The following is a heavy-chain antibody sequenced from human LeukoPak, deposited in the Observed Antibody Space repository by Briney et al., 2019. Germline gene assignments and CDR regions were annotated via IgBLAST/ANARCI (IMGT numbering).Heavy chain of an antibody. CDR3: ARDATYSSSWYVPNWFDP. V-gene: IGHV1-8*01. CDR2: MNPNSGNT. D-gene: IGHD6-13*01. J-gene: IGHJ5*02. CDR1: GYTFTSYD. Sequence: GASVKVSCKASGYTFTSYDINWVRQATGQGLEWMGWMNPNSGNTGYAQKFQGRVTMTRNTSISTAYMELSSLRSEDTAVYYCARDATYSSSWYVPNWFDPWGQGTLVTVSS.